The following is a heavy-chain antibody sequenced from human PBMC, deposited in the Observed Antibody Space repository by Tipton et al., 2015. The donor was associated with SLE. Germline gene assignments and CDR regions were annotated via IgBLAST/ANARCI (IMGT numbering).Heavy chain of an antibody. Sequence: LRLSCTVSGGSISSYYWSWIRQPPGKGLEWIGYIYYSGSTNYNPSLKSRVTISVDTSKNQFSLKLSSVTAADTAVYYCASIPGYYDSSGTDAFDIWGQGTMATVSS. V-gene: IGHV4-59*01. D-gene: IGHD3-22*01. CDR3: ASIPGYYDSSGTDAFDI. CDR2: IYYSGST. J-gene: IGHJ3*02. CDR1: GGSISSYY.